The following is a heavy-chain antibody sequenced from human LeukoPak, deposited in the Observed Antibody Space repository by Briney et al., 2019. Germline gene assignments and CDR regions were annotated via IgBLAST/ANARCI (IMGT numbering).Heavy chain of an antibody. CDR1: GGTFSSYA. CDR3: ARVGITMVRGVSPGYYFDY. J-gene: IGHJ4*02. Sequence: SVKVSCKASGGTFSSYAISWVRQAPGQGLEWMGGIIPIFGTANYAQKFQGRATITADESTSTAYMELSSLRSEDTAVYYCARVGITMVRGVSPGYYFDYWGQGTLVTVSS. CDR2: IIPIFGTA. V-gene: IGHV1-69*01. D-gene: IGHD3-10*01.